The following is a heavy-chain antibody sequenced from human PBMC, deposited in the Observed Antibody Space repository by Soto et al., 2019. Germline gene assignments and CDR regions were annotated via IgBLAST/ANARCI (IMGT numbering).Heavy chain of an antibody. J-gene: IGHJ6*02. V-gene: IGHV3-30-3*01. D-gene: IGHD2-15*01. CDR1: GFTFSSYA. CDR2: ISYDGSNK. Sequence: QVQLVESGGGVVQPGRSLRLSCAASGFTFSSYAMHWVRQAPGKGLEWVAVISYDGSNKYYADSVKGRFTISRDNSKNTLYLQMNSLRAEDTAVYYCARDKVVVVAASYYYYGMDVWGQGTTVTVSS. CDR3: ARDKVVVVAASYYYYGMDV.